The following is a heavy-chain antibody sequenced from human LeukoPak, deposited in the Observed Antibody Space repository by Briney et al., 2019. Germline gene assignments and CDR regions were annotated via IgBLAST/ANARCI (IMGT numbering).Heavy chain of an antibody. J-gene: IGHJ4*02. CDR1: GFTFNSYP. D-gene: IGHD3-22*01. V-gene: IGHV3-74*01. CDR2: INSDGSST. CDR3: ARDPYDSSGTDY. Sequence: PGGSLRLSCAASGFTFNSYPMTWVRQAPGKGLVWVSRINSDGSSTSYADSVKGRFTISRDNAKNTLYLQMNSLRAEDTAVYYCARDPYDSSGTDYWGQGTLVTVSS.